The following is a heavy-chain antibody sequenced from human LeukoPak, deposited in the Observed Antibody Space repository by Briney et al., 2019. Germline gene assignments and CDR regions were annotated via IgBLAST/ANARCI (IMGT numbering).Heavy chain of an antibody. CDR2: IKQDGSEK. J-gene: IGHJ4*02. Sequence: PGGSLRLSCAASGFTFSGSAMSWVRQAPGKGLEWVANIKQDGSEKYYVDSVKGRFTISRDNAKNSLYLQMNSLRAEDTAVYYCARASMSGYSSSGGQGPLVTVPS. CDR3: ARASMSGYSSS. CDR1: GFTFSGSA. V-gene: IGHV3-7*01. D-gene: IGHD6-13*01.